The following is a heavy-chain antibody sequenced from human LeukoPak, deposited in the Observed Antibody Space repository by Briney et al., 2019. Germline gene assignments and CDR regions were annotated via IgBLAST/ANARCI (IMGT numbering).Heavy chain of an antibody. V-gene: IGHV3-21*01. Sequence: GGSLRLSCAASGFTFSSYSMNWVRQAPGKGLEWVSSISSSSSYIYYADSVKGRFTISRDNAKNSLYLQMNSLRAEDTAVYYCARVSAAAGTDTDWGQGTLVTVSS. D-gene: IGHD6-13*01. CDR2: ISSSSSYI. J-gene: IGHJ4*02. CDR3: ARVSAAAGTDTD. CDR1: GFTFSSYS.